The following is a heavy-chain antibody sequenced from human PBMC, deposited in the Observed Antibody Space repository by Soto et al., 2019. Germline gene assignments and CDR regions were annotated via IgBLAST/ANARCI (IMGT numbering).Heavy chain of an antibody. V-gene: IGHV3-23*01. J-gene: IGHJ4*02. CDR2: ISGSGGRS. Sequence: EVQLLASGGGLVQPGGSLRLSCAASGFTFSNYAMTWVRQGPGKGLEWVSGISGSGGRSYYADSVKGRFTISRDNSKSMLYLQMNSLRAEDTAVYYCAKAYFVWSSEQPYYFDYWGQGTLVTVSS. D-gene: IGHD3-16*01. CDR1: GFTFSNYA. CDR3: AKAYFVWSSEQPYYFDY.